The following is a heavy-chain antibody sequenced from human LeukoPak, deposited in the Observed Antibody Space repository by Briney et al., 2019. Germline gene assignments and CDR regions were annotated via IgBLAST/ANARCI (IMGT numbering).Heavy chain of an antibody. D-gene: IGHD5-18*01. CDR2: INGDGSST. Sequence: GGSLRLSCAASGFIFNNYWMHWVRQTPGEGPLWLSRINGDGSSTSYTHSVQGRFIISRDNAKNTLYLQMNSLRAEDTAVYFCARDALSGKSYSNDLNWFDSWGQGILVTVSS. J-gene: IGHJ5*01. V-gene: IGHV3-74*01. CDR1: GFIFNNYW. CDR3: ARDALSGKSYSNDLNWFDS.